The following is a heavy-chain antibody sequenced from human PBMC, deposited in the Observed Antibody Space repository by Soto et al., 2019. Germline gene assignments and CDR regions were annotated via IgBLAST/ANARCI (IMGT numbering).Heavy chain of an antibody. J-gene: IGHJ4*02. V-gene: IGHV3-48*02. CDR3: ARGAAAPGYRFDY. Sequence: PGGSLRLSCAASGFTLSTYTMNWVRQAPGKGLEWLSYISTGSSTIYYTDSVKGRFTVSRDNAKNLLYLQMNSLRDEDTAVYYCARGAAAPGYRFDYWGQGTLVTVSS. D-gene: IGHD6-13*01. CDR1: GFTLSTYT. CDR2: ISTGSSTI.